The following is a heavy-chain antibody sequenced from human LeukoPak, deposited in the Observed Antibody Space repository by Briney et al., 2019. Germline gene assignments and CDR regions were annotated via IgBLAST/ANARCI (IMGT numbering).Heavy chain of an antibody. CDR1: GGSINSDY. J-gene: IGHJ4*02. V-gene: IGHV4-59*01. Sequence: SETLSLTCTVSGGSINSDYWTWIRQSPGKGLEWIGYIAYNGIPNYNPSLKSRLTISRDTSKNQFSLNLSSVTAADTAVYYCARERHGHPFDSWGQGTLVTVSS. CDR3: ARERHGHPFDS. CDR2: IAYNGIP.